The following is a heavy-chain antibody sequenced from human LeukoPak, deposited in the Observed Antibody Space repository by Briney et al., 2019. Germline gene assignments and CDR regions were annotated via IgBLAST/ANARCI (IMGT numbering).Heavy chain of an antibody. CDR1: GFTFSSYA. CDR2: ISYDGSNK. Sequence: GGSLRLSCAASGFTFSSYAMHWVRQAPGKGLEWVAVISYDGSNKYYADSVKGRFTISRDNSKNTLYLQVNSLRAEDTAVYYCARDGGSYYLFYWGQGTLVTVSS. CDR3: ARDGGSYYLFY. D-gene: IGHD1-26*01. J-gene: IGHJ4*02. V-gene: IGHV3-30*04.